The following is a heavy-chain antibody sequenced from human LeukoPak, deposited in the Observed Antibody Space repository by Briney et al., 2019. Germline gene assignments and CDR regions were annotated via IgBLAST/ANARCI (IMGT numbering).Heavy chain of an antibody. CDR2: INPNSGGT. D-gene: IGHD6-19*01. Sequence: ASVKVSFKASGYTFTGYYMHWVRQAPGQGLEWMGWINPNSGGTNYAQKFQGRVTMTRDTSISTAYMELSRLRSDDTAVYYCARDRALGSGWPYYYYGMDVWGQGTTVTVSS. CDR1: GYTFTGYY. V-gene: IGHV1-2*02. J-gene: IGHJ6*02. CDR3: ARDRALGSGWPYYYYGMDV.